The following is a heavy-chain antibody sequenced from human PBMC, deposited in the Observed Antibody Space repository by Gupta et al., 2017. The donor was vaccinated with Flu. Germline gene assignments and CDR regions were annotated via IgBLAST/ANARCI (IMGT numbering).Heavy chain of an antibody. Sequence: PGKGLEWMAYINQVGSEKKYVDSVKGRFTISRDNAKNLLYLQMDSLRAEDTAIYYCARVTTPHGYRESKFDYWGQGNLVTVTS. CDR3: ARVTTPHGYRESKFDY. D-gene: IGHD5-12*01. V-gene: IGHV3-7*01. J-gene: IGHJ4*02. CDR2: INQVGSEK.